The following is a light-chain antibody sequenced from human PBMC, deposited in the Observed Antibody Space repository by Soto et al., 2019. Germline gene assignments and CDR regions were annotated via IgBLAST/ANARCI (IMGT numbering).Light chain of an antibody. CDR3: SSYTSSSTRV. J-gene: IGLJ2*01. V-gene: IGLV1-40*01. Sequence: QSVLTQPPSVSGAPGQRVTISCTGSSSNIGAGYDVHWYQQLPGTAPKLLIYGNSNRPSGVPDQFSGSKSGTSASLVITGLQAEDEADYYCSSYTSSSTRVFGGGTKLTVL. CDR1: SSNIGAGYD. CDR2: GNS.